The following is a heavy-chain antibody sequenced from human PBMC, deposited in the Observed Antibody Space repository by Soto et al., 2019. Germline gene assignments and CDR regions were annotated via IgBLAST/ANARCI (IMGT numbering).Heavy chain of an antibody. V-gene: IGHV4-59*01. CDR3: ARRTVTTIYYSGMDV. CDR2: IYYSGST. CDR1: GGCISSYY. J-gene: IGHJ6*02. Sequence: SETLSLTCTASGGCISSYYWTWIRQPPGKGLEWIGYIYYSGSTYYNPSLKSRVTISVDTSKNQFSLRLNSVTAADTAVYYCARRTVTTIYYSGMDVWGQGPSVTVSS. D-gene: IGHD4-17*01.